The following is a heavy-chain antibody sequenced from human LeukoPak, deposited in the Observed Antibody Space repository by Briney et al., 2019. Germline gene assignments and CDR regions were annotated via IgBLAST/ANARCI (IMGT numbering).Heavy chain of an antibody. D-gene: IGHD1-26*01. J-gene: IGHJ4*02. V-gene: IGHV1-46*01. Sequence: ASVKVSCKASGYTFTSYYMHWVRQAPGQGLEWMGIINPSGGSTSYAQKFQGRVTMTRDTSTSTVYMELSSLRSEDTAVYYCARHEPVGATRGDPFDYWGQGTLVTVSS. CDR1: GYTFTSYY. CDR2: INPSGGST. CDR3: ARHEPVGATRGDPFDY.